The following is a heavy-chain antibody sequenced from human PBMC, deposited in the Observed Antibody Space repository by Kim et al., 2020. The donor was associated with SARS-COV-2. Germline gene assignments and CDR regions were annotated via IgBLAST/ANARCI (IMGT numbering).Heavy chain of an antibody. Sequence: GGSLRLSCAASGFTFSGSAMHWVRQAPGKGLEWVAVISYDGSNKYYADAVKGQFTISRDNSKHTLYLRMNSLRAEDTAVYYCARDYCNNGVCYIQYYFYYSGPGTL. V-gene: IGHV3-30*04. J-gene: IGHJ4*01. CDR1: GFTFSGSA. CDR2: ISYDGSNK. D-gene: IGHD2-8*01. CDR3: ARDYCNNGVCYIQYYFYY.